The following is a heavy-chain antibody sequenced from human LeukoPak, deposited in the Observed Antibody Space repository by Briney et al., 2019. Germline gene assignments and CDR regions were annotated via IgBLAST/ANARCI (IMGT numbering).Heavy chain of an antibody. Sequence: PGGSLRLSCGASGFIFSDYWMTWVRQAPGKGLEWVANIKHDGSDKYYLDSAKGRFTISRDNAKNSLYLQMNSLRDEDTAVYYCARNDYFRFDYGGHGTLVTVSS. CDR3: ARNDYFRFDY. CDR1: GFIFSDYW. V-gene: IGHV3-7*01. J-gene: IGHJ4*01. D-gene: IGHD3-16*01. CDR2: IKHDGSDK.